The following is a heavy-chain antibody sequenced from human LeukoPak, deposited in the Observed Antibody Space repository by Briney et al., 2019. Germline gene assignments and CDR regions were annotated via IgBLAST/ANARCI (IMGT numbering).Heavy chain of an antibody. J-gene: IGHJ1*01. V-gene: IGHV3-7*01. D-gene: IGHD4-17*01. CDR1: GFTFSSYW. Sequence: GGSLRLSCAAPGFTFSSYWMSWVRQAPGKGLEWVANIKQDGSEKYYVDPVKGRFTISRDNVKNSLYLQMNSLRAEDTAVYYCARLPDDYGDYKHFQNWGQGTLVIVSS. CDR3: ARLPDDYGDYKHFQN. CDR2: IKQDGSEK.